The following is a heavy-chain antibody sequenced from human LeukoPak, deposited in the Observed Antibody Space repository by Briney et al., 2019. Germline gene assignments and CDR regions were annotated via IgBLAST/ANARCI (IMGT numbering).Heavy chain of an antibody. CDR3: ARDSSSFPNYFDY. J-gene: IGHJ4*02. V-gene: IGHV3-53*01. Sequence: GGSLRLSCAASGFAVSSTYMSWVRQAPGKGLEWFSLIYSDGSTFYADSVKGRFTISRDNSKKTLYLQMSRLRAEDTAVYYCARDSSSFPNYFDYWGQGTLVTVSS. CDR2: IYSDGST. CDR1: GFAVSSTY. D-gene: IGHD3-3*02.